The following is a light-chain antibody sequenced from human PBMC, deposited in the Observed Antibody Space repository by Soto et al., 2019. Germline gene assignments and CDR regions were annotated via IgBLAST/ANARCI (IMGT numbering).Light chain of an antibody. CDR1: QSISSW. CDR3: QQYNSFPT. V-gene: IGKV1-5*03. Sequence: DIQMTQSPSTLSASVGDRVTITCRASQSISSWLAWYQQKPGKAPKLLIYKASSVESRAPSRFSSSRSGTEFTVTISSLQPDDFATYYCQQYNSFPTFGQGTKVDIK. J-gene: IGKJ1*01. CDR2: KAS.